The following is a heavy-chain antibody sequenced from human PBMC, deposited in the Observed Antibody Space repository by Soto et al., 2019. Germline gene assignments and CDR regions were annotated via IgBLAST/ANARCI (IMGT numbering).Heavy chain of an antibody. CDR2: IIPIFTTK. V-gene: IGHV1-69*12. CDR3: AREVAADGTFREDVFDI. D-gene: IGHD6-13*01. J-gene: IGHJ3*02. CDR1: GGTFSNHA. Sequence: QVHLVQSGAEVKKPGYSVKVSCKASGGTFSNHAINWVRQAPGQGLEWMGRIIPIFTTKNYAQKFQGRVTITADESTITSYMELSSLKHNDTVVYYCAREVAADGTFREDVFDIWGQGTLVTFSS.